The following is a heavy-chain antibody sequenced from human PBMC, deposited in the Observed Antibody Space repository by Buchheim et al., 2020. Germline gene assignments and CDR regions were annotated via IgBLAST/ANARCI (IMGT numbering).Heavy chain of an antibody. CDR1: GGSISGYY. V-gene: IGHV4-59*01. D-gene: IGHD6-19*01. J-gene: IGHJ4*02. CDR2: VSYSGTT. CDR3: ARVRASGWYFFDL. Sequence: QVQLQESGPRLVKPSETLSLTCTVSGGSISGYYWSWIRQPPEKGLEWIGYVSYSGTTVYEPSLERRVTISVDTPNKQFSLKLTSATAADTAVYYCARVRASGWYFFDLWGQGTL.